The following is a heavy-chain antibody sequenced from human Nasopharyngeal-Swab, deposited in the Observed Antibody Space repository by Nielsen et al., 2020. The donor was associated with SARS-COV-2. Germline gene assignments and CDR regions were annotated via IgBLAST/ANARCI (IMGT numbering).Heavy chain of an antibody. CDR2: SYYSGST. CDR1: GGSISSYY. D-gene: IGHD3-10*01. CDR3: ARAVRGVIITSGYYYGMDV. Sequence: SETLSPTCTVSGGSISSYYWNWIRQPPGKGLEWIGYSYYSGSTNYNPSLKSRVTIPVDTPKNQFSLKLSSVTAADTAVYYCARAVRGVIITSGYYYGMDVWGQGTTVTVSS. V-gene: IGHV4-59*13. J-gene: IGHJ6*02.